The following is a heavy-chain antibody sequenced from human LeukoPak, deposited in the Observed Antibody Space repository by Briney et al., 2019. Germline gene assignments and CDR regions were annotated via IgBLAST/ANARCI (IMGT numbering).Heavy chain of an antibody. CDR3: ARDCITGYCSGGSCWSWFDP. CDR1: GGSISSGDYY. J-gene: IGHJ5*02. Sequence: SQTLSLTCTVSGGSISSGDYYCSWIRQPPGKGLEWIGYIYYSGSTYYNPSLKSRVTISVDTSKNQFSLKLSSVTAADTAVYYCARDCITGYCSGGSCWSWFDPWGQGTLVTVSS. V-gene: IGHV4-30-4*01. CDR2: IYYSGST. D-gene: IGHD2-15*01.